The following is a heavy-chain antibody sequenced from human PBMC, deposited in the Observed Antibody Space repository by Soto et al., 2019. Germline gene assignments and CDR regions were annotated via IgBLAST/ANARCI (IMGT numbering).Heavy chain of an antibody. CDR1: GGSFSGYY. Sequence: SETLSLTCAVYGGSFSGYYWSWIRQPPGKGLEWIGEINHSGSTNYNPSIKSRVTISVDTSENQFSLKLSSVTAADTAVFYCARDGYCSGGSCQALGAFDIWGQGTMVTVSS. CDR3: ARDGYCSGGSCQALGAFDI. V-gene: IGHV4-34*01. J-gene: IGHJ3*02. D-gene: IGHD2-15*01. CDR2: INHSGST.